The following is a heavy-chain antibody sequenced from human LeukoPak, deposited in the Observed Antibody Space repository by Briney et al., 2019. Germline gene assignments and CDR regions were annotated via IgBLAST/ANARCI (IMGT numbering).Heavy chain of an antibody. J-gene: IGHJ5*02. Sequence: SETLSLTCTVSGGSISSYYWSWIRQPPGKGLEWIAYIYHSGTTYYNPSLKSRATISVDTSKNQFSLKLSSVTAADTAVYYCVRGRYSSGWFKDKNWFDPWGQGIPVTVSS. CDR3: VRGRYSSGWFKDKNWFDP. D-gene: IGHD6-19*01. CDR1: GGSISSYY. CDR2: IYHSGTT. V-gene: IGHV4-59*12.